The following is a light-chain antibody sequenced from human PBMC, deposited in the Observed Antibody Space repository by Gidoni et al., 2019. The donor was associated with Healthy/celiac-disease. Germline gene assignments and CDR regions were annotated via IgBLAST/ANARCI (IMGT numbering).Light chain of an antibody. CDR2: GAS. J-gene: IGKJ2*01. CDR1: QSVSSSY. V-gene: IGKV3-20*01. CDR3: QQYGSSPVT. Sequence: EIVLTQTPGTLSLSPGERATLSCRASQSVSSSYLAWYQQKPGQAPRLLIYGASSRATGIPDRFSGSGSGTDFTLTISRLEPEDFAVYYCQQYGSSPVTFGQGTKLEIK.